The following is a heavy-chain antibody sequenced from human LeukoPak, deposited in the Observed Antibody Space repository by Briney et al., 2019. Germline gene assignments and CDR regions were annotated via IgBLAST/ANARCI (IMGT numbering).Heavy chain of an antibody. V-gene: IGHV1-2*02. Sequence: ASVKVSCKASGYTFTGYYMHWVRQAPGQGLEWMGWINPNSGGTNYAQKFQGRVTTTRDTSISTAYMELSRLRSDDTAVYYCARGSDYEDAFDIWGQGTMVTVSS. D-gene: IGHD4-17*01. CDR1: GYTFTGYY. CDR3: ARGSDYEDAFDI. J-gene: IGHJ3*02. CDR2: INPNSGGT.